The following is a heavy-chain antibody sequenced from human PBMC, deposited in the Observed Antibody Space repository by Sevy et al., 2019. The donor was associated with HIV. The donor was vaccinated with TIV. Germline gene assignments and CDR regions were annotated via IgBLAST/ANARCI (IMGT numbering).Heavy chain of an antibody. CDR3: ARGLNGLRH. CDR1: GYSISSGYY. D-gene: IGHD3-16*01. CDR2: IYHSGST. V-gene: IGHV4-38-2*01. J-gene: IGHJ4*02. Sequence: SETLSLTCAVSGYSISSGYYWGWIRQPPGKGLEWIGSIYHSGSTYYNPSLKSRVTISVDMSKNQFSLKLSSVTAADTAVYYCARGLNGLRHWGQGTLVTVSS.